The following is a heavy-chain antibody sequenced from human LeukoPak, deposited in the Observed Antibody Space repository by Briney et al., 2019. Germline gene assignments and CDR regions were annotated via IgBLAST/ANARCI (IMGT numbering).Heavy chain of an antibody. CDR3: ARGSVVVAANNWFDP. D-gene: IGHD2-15*01. J-gene: IGHJ5*02. Sequence: PSETLSLTCAVYGGSFSGYYWSWIRQPPGKGLEWIGEINHSGSTNYNPSLKSRVTISVDTPKNQFSLKLSSVTAADTAVYSCARGSVVVAANNWFDPWGQGTLVTVSS. V-gene: IGHV4-34*01. CDR1: GGSFSGYY. CDR2: INHSGST.